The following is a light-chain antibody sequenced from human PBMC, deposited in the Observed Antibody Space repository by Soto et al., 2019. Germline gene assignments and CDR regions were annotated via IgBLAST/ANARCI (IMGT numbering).Light chain of an antibody. CDR2: KAS. Sequence: DIQMTQSPSTLSASVGDRVTITCRASQSISSWLAWYQQKPGKAPELLSYKASNLESGVPSRFSGSGSGTEFTLTISSLQPDDFATYYCQQYNSYSGTFGQGTKVEIK. CDR1: QSISSW. V-gene: IGKV1-5*03. J-gene: IGKJ1*01. CDR3: QQYNSYSGT.